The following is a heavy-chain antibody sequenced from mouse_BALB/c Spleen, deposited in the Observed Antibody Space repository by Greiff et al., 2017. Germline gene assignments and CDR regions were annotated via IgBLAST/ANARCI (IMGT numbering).Heavy chain of an antibody. CDR2: ISYSGST. J-gene: IGHJ1*01. V-gene: IGHV3-8*02. CDR1: GDSITSGY. CDR3: ARPPYSYWYFDV. Sequence: EVQLQQSGPSLVKPSQTLSLTCSVTGDSITSGYWNWIRKFPGNKLEYMGYISYSGSTYYNPSLKSRISITRDTSKNQYYLQLNSVTTEDTATYYCARPPYSYWYFDVWGAGTTVTVSS.